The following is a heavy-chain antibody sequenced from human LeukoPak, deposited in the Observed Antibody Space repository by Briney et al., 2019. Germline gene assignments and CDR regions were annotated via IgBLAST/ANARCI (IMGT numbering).Heavy chain of an antibody. J-gene: IGHJ4*02. CDR1: GYTFTSYG. CDR3: ARDNPYYDSSGYYFFDY. V-gene: IGHV1-18*01. CDR2: ISAYNGNT. D-gene: IGHD3-22*01. Sequence: ASVKVSCKASGYTFTSYGISWVRQAPGQGLEWMGWISAYNGNTNYARKLEGRVTMTTDTSRSTAYMELRSLRSDDTAVYYCARDNPYYDSSGYYFFDYWGQGTLVTVSS.